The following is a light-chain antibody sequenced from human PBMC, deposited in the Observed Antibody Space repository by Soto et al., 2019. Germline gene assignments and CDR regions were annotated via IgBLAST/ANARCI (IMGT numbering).Light chain of an antibody. V-gene: IGKV3-15*01. CDR3: QQYNDWPLT. CDR2: GAS. CDR1: QSVNSN. J-gene: IGKJ4*01. Sequence: IVMTQSPATLSVSPGDRATLSCRASQSVNSNLAWYQQKPGQAPMLLIYGASTRATGIPARFSGSGSGTEFTLTISRLQSEDFAVYYCQQYNDWPLTFGGGTKVDIK.